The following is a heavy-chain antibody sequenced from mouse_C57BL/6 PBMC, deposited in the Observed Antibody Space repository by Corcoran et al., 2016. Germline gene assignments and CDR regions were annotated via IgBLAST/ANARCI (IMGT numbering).Heavy chain of an antibody. Sequence: QIQLVQSGPELKKPGETVKISCKASGYTFTEYPMHWVKQAQGKGFKWMGMIYTDTGERTYAEKLKGRCAFSLETSTSNAYLQINNPKNEDTATYFCSYGNLDYYAMDYWCQGTSFTV. V-gene: IGHV9-1*01. CDR2: IYTDTGER. J-gene: IGHJ4*01. CDR3: SYGNLDYYAMDY. D-gene: IGHD2-1*01. CDR1: GYTFTEYP.